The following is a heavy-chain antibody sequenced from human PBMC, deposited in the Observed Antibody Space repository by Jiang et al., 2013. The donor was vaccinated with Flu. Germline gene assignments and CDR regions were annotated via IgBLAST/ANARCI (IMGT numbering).Heavy chain of an antibody. D-gene: IGHD6-13*01. V-gene: IGHV3-23*01. CDR3: ARGGVYRTPLDC. Sequence: VQLLESGGGLVQPGGSLRLSCAASGFTFSAYAISWVRQAPGKGLEGVSSISSSATSISYADSVKGRFTVSRDNSKNTVYLEMNSLRAEDTATYYCARGGVYRTPLDCWGQGTLVTVSS. CDR2: ISSSATSI. J-gene: IGHJ4*02. CDR1: GFTFSAYA.